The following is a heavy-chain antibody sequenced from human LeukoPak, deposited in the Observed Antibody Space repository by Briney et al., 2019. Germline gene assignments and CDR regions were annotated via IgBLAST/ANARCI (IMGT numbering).Heavy chain of an antibody. Sequence: PGGSLRLSCAASGFTFSNYWMHWVRQAAGKGLVWVSRVNRDGSSTYYADSVKGRFTISRDNAKNKLYLQMNRLRAEDTAMYFCARDDYSSADYWGQGTLVTVSS. CDR3: ARDDYSSADY. CDR1: GFTFSNYW. J-gene: IGHJ4*02. CDR2: VNRDGSST. D-gene: IGHD6-25*01. V-gene: IGHV3-74*01.